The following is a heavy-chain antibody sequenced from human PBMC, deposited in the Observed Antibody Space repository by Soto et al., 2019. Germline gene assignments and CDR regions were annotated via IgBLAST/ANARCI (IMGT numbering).Heavy chain of an antibody. D-gene: IGHD3-3*01. J-gene: IGHJ5*02. CDR1: GFTFSSYW. V-gene: IGHV3-74*01. Sequence: GSLRLSCAASGFTFSSYWMHWVRQAPGKGLVWVSRINSDGSSTSYADSVKGRFTISRDNAKNTLYLQMNSLRAEDTAVYYCARDRYDFWSGYLNVWFDPWGQGALVTVSS. CDR2: INSDGSST. CDR3: ARDRYDFWSGYLNVWFDP.